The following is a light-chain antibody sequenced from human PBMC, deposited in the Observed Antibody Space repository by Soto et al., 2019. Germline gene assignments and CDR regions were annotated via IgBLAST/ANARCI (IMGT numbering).Light chain of an antibody. CDR2: GAS. CDR3: QQYGSSPST. V-gene: IGKV3-20*01. Sequence: EIVLTQSPGTLSLSPGERATLSCRASQSVSSFYLAWFQQKPGQAPRLLIYGASGRATGIPDRFSGKGSGTDYTLTISGLETEDFEVYYCQQYGSSPSTFGRGTKLEIK. CDR1: QSVSSFY. J-gene: IGKJ2*01.